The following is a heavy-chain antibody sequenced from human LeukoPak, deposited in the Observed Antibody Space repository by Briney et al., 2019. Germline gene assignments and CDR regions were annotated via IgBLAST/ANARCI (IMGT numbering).Heavy chain of an antibody. CDR3: ARGHYDVLAASYKWTPDY. V-gene: IGHV3-21*01. D-gene: IGHD3-9*01. CDR1: GFTFSSYA. J-gene: IGHJ4*02. CDR2: ITSGGDYI. Sequence: PGGSLRLSCAASGFTFSSYAMSWVRQAPGKGLEWVSSITSGGDYIYYADSVKRRFTTSRDNAKNSLSLQLNSLRVEDTAVYYCARGHYDVLAASYKWTPDYWGQGTLVTVSS.